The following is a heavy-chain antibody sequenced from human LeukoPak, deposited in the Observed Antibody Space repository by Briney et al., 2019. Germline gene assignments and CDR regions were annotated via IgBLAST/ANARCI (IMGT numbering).Heavy chain of an antibody. D-gene: IGHD3-3*01. J-gene: IGHJ4*02. Sequence: ASVKVSCKASGYTLTSYGISWVRQAHGQGLEWMGWISAYNGNTNYAQKLQGRVTMTTDTSTSTAYMELRSLRSDDTAVYYCARVGHRYYDFWSGYRQYYFDYWGQGTLVTVSS. V-gene: IGHV1-18*01. CDR3: ARVGHRYYDFWSGYRQYYFDY. CDR2: ISAYNGNT. CDR1: GYTLTSYG.